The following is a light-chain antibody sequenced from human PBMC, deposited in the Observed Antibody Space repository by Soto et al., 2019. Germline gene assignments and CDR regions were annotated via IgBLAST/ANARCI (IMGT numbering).Light chain of an antibody. CDR1: SSDVGGVNS. J-gene: IGLJ1*01. V-gene: IGLV2-14*03. CDR3: SSYTSTMTNV. Sequence: QSVLTQPASVSEYPGQTITISCTGTSSDVGGVNSVSWYQLRPGTAPKLILYDVVDRPSGVSYRFSGSKSGNSASLSIFGLQAADEADYFCSSYTSTMTNVFGSGTKVTVL. CDR2: DVV.